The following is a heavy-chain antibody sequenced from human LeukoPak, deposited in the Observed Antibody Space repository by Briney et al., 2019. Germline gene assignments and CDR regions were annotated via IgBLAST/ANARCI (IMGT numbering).Heavy chain of an antibody. CDR2: INHSGST. CDR3: SRVISPNYYGSGSIRY. CDR1: GESFSSYY. J-gene: IGHJ4*02. V-gene: IGHV4-34*01. D-gene: IGHD3-10*01. Sequence: PTETLSLTCAVYGESFSSYYWSWIRQPPGKGLEWIGGINHSGSTNYNPSLKSRVTISIDTSTNQFSLKLSSVTAADTAVYYCSRVISPNYYGSGSIRYWGQGTLVTVSS.